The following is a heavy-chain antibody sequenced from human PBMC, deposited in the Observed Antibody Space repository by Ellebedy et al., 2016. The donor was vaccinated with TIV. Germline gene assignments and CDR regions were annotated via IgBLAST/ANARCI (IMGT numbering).Heavy chain of an antibody. CDR2: ISFDGRNK. V-gene: IGHV3-30*18. CDR3: AKDDGGGDCTY. Sequence: GGSLRLXXAASGFALTSYGMHWVRQAPGKGLDWVAFISFDGRNKYYAASVKGRFTISRDSSKSTLFLEMNSLRAEDTAVYYCAKDDGGGDCTYWGQGTLVTVSS. D-gene: IGHD2-21*02. J-gene: IGHJ4*02. CDR1: GFALTSYG.